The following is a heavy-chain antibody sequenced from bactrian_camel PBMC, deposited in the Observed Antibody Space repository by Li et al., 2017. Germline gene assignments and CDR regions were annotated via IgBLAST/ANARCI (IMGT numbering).Heavy chain of an antibody. J-gene: IGHJ4*01. Sequence: VQLVESGGGLVQPGGSLRLSCAASGFIFSSYGMSWVRQAPGKGLEWVSCINEELDGSTYYADSVKGRFTISRDNAKNTLYLLLNSLKTEDSAMYYCSKAVSGCGDSDSSIDSADRGQGTQVTVS. CDR2: INEELDGST. D-gene: IGHD2*01. CDR1: GFIFSSYG. V-gene: IGHV3S40*01.